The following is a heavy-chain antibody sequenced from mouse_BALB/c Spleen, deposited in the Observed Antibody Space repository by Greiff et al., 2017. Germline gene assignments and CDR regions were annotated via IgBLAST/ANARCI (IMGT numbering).Heavy chain of an antibody. V-gene: IGHV2-9*02. CDR1: GFSLTSYG. D-gene: IGHD2-14*01. CDR3: ARDRYDGWFAY. CDR2: IWAGGST. J-gene: IGHJ3*01. Sequence: VHLVESGPGLVAPSQSLSITCTVSGFSLTSYGVHWVRQPPGKGLEWLGVIWAGGSTNYNSALMSRLSISKDNSKSQVFLKMNSLQTDDTAMYYCARDRYDGWFAYWGQGTLVTVSA.